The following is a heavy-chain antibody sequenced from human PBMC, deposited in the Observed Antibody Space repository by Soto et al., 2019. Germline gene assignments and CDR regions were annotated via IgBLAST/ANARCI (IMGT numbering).Heavy chain of an antibody. Sequence: QVQLVESGGGVVQPGRSLRLSCAASGFTFSSYAMHWVRQAPGKGLEWVAVISYDGSNKYYADSVKGRFTISRDNSKNTLYLQMNSLRAEDTAVYYCARDRLRYNWNDSPYYNYGMDVWGQGTTVTVSS. CDR1: GFTFSSYA. CDR3: ARDRLRYNWNDSPYYNYGMDV. CDR2: ISYDGSNK. V-gene: IGHV3-30-3*01. J-gene: IGHJ6*02. D-gene: IGHD1-1*01.